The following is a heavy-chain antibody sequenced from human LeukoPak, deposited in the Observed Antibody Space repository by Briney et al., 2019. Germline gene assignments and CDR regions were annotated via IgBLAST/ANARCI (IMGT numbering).Heavy chain of an antibody. CDR3: ARGTYNTVTAFAH. CDR1: GGSISSGDYY. D-gene: IGHD2-21*02. CDR2: IYYSGSS. J-gene: IGHJ4*02. Sequence: SQTLSLTCTVSGGSISSGDYYWSWIRQPPGKGLEWIGYIYYSGSSYYIPSLKSRVTISVDTSKNQFSLKMSSVTAADTAVYYCARGTYNTVTAFAHWGQGTLVTVSS. V-gene: IGHV4-30-4*01.